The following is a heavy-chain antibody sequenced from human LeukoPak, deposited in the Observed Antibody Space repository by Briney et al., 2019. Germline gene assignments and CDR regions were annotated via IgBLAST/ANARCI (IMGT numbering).Heavy chain of an antibody. CDR3: ARVDTAMATPFDY. D-gene: IGHD5-18*01. Sequence: SETLSLTCTVSGGSISSGDYYWSWIRQPPGKGLEWIGYIYYSGSTYYNPSLKSRVTISVDTSKNQFSLKLSSVTAADTAVYYCARVDTAMATPFDYWGQGTLVTVSP. V-gene: IGHV4-30-4*01. CDR1: GGSISSGDYY. CDR2: IYYSGST. J-gene: IGHJ4*02.